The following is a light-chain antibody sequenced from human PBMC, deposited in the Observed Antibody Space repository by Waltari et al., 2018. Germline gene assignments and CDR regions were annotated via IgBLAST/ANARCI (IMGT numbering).Light chain of an antibody. CDR2: EVI. J-gene: IGLJ1*01. CDR1: TSDVGIYNL. Sequence: QSALTQPASVSGTPGQSITISCTGTTSDVGIYNLFSWYQHHPAKAPKLLICEVIKPPSGVSDRFSGSKSGNTASLTISGLQAEDEADYYCCSYAGSGTYIFGTGTKVTVL. V-gene: IGLV2-23*02. CDR3: CSYAGSGTYI.